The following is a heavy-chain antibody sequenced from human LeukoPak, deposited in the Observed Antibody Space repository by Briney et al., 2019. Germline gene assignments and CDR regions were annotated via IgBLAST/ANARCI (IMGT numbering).Heavy chain of an antibody. D-gene: IGHD1-26*01. CDR3: ASAVGDGYYFDY. V-gene: IGHV3-20*04. J-gene: IGHJ4*02. Sequence: GGSLRLSCAASGFTFDDYGMSLVRQAPGKGLEWVSGINWSGSRTGYADSVKGRFTISRDNAKNSLYLQMNSLRAEDTAFYYCASAVGDGYYFDYWGQGTLVTVPS. CDR2: INWSGSRT. CDR1: GFTFDDYG.